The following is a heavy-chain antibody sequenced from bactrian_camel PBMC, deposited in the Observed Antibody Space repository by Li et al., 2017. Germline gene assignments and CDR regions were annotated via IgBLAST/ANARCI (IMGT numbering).Heavy chain of an antibody. J-gene: IGHJ4*01. D-gene: IGHD5*01. V-gene: IGHV3S32*01. CDR2: TDRTGRGT. CDR1: ESAYAIVGRCM. CDR3: ATIPTCRAVPERVTY. Sequence: VQLVESGGGLVQPGGSLRLSCAASESAYAIVGRCMMGWYRQAPGKAREGIAGTDRTGRGTYYAGSVEGRFTISQDSAKNTMYLQMNSLKPEDTAMYYCATIPTCRAVPERVTYWGQGTQVTVS.